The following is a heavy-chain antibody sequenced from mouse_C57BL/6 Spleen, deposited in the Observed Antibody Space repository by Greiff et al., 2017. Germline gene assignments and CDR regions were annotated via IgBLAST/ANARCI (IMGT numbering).Heavy chain of an antibody. D-gene: IGHD1-1*01. CDR1: GFNIKDDY. J-gene: IGHJ3*01. Sequence: VQLKQSGAELVRPGDSVKLSCTASGFNIKDDYMHWVKQRPEQGLEWIGWIAPENGDTEYASKFQGKATITADTSSNTAYLQLSSLTSEDTAVDDCTTYYGSSYWFAYWGQGTLVTVSA. CDR3: TTYYGSSYWFAY. CDR2: IAPENGDT. V-gene: IGHV14-4*01.